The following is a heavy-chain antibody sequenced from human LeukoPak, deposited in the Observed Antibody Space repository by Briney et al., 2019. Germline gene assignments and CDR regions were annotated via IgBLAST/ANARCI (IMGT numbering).Heavy chain of an antibody. CDR3: ARDPLAATANTIDY. Sequence: PGGSLRLSCGVSGFTFSNYIMHWVRQAPGKGLEWVAVISYDGSNKYYADSVKGRFTISRDNSKNTLYLQMNNLRAEDTAVYYCARDPLAATANTIDYWGQGTLVTVSS. J-gene: IGHJ4*02. CDR2: ISYDGSNK. V-gene: IGHV3-30*04. CDR1: GFTFSNYI. D-gene: IGHD2-21*02.